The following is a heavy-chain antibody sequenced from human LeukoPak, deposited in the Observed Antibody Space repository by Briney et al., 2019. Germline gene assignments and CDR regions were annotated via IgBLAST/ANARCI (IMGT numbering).Heavy chain of an antibody. CDR1: GGSISSYY. CDR3: ARANDYGVHPWFDP. CDR2: IYYSGST. J-gene: IGHJ5*02. V-gene: IGHV4-59*01. Sequence: PSETLSLTCTVSGGSISSYYWSWIRQPPGKGLEWMGYIYYSGSTNYNPSLKSRVTISVDTSKNQFSLKLSSVTAADTAVYYCARANDYGVHPWFDPWGQGTLVTVSS. D-gene: IGHD4-17*01.